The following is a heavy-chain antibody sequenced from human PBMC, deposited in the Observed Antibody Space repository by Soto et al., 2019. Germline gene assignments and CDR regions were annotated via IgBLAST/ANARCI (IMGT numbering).Heavy chain of an antibody. Sequence: SETLSLTCTVSGDSISSNSHYWGWIRQPPGKGLESIANIYYDGNTYYNPSLKSRVTISLDTSKNQFSLRLNSVTAADTAVYYCVIQVGGWAPWYFYYCGQGTLVIVSS. V-gene: IGHV4-39*01. CDR2: IYYDGNT. CDR1: GDSISSNSHY. CDR3: VIQVGGWAPWYFYY. J-gene: IGHJ4*02. D-gene: IGHD6-19*01.